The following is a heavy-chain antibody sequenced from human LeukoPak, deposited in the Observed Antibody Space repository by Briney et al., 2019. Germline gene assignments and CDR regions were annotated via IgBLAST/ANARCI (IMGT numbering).Heavy chain of an antibody. J-gene: IGHJ5*02. CDR2: IYHSGST. V-gene: IGHV4-30-2*01. Sequence: PSETLSLTCTVSGGSISSGGYYWSWIRQPPGKGLEWIGYIYHSGSTYYNPSLKSRVTISVDRSENQFSLKLSSVTAADTAVYYCARQHIVVVPAAMGYWFDPWGQGTLVTVSS. D-gene: IGHD2-2*01. CDR3: ARQHIVVVPAAMGYWFDP. CDR1: GGSISSGGYY.